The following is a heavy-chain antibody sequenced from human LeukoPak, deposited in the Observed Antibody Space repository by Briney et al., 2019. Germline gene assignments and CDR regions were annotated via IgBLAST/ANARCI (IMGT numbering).Heavy chain of an antibody. CDR2: IKPDGTTE. J-gene: IGHJ4*02. D-gene: IGHD2-2*01. CDR3: ARSIPYRTTCYARSDY. Sequence: GGSLRLSCAASGFPFSSYSMTWVRQAPGQGLEWLAHIKPDGTTEFYVDSVKGRFTISRDNALTSLSLKMTSPRAEDTAIYYCARSIPYRTTCYARSDYWGRGTLVTVSS. CDR1: GFPFSSYS. V-gene: IGHV3-7*03.